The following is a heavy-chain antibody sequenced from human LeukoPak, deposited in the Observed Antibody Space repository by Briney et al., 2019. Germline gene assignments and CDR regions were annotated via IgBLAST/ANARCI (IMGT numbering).Heavy chain of an antibody. V-gene: IGHV3-21*01. J-gene: IGHJ4*02. D-gene: IGHD5-18*01. Sequence: GGSLRLSCAASGFTFSSYSMNWVRQAPGKGLEWVSSISSSISYIYYADSVKGRFTISRDNAKNSLYLQMNSLRAEDTAVYYCARAVDTAMSRMVTPYYFDYWGQGTLVTVSS. CDR3: ARAVDTAMSRMVTPYYFDY. CDR2: ISSSISYI. CDR1: GFTFSSYS.